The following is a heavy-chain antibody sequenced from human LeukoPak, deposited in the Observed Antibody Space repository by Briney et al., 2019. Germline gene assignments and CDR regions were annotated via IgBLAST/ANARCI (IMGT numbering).Heavy chain of an antibody. J-gene: IGHJ6*02. Sequence: GGSLRLSCAASGFTFSTYAMSWVRRAPGKGLEWVSHIISTGRSIHYADSVKGRFTISRDNAKNSLYLQMNSLRAEDTAVYYCARDYFFGMDVWGQGTTVIVSS. CDR3: ARDYFFGMDV. CDR2: IISTGRSI. V-gene: IGHV3-11*01. CDR1: GFTFSTYA.